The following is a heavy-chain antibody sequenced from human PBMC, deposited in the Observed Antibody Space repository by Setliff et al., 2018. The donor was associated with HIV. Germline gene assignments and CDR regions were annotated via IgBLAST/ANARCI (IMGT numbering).Heavy chain of an antibody. D-gene: IGHD6-6*01. Sequence: ASVKVSCKASGYTFNNYGISWVRQAPGQGLEWMGWINTHSGYTNYAQNGQGRVTVTMDTSASTAYMELSSLRSEDTAVYYCARGHSSSAYDAYDIWGQGTMVTVSS. V-gene: IGHV1-18*01. CDR3: ARGHSSSAYDAYDI. CDR2: INTHSGYT. J-gene: IGHJ3*02. CDR1: GYTFNNYG.